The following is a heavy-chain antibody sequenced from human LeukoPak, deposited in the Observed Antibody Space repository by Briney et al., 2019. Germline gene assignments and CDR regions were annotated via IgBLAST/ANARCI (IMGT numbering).Heavy chain of an antibody. CDR1: GYTFTGYY. J-gene: IGHJ5*02. V-gene: IGHV1-2*02. Sequence: GASVKVSCKASGYTFTGYYMHWVRQAPGQGLEWMGWINPNSGGTNYAQKFQGRVTMTRDTSISTAYMELSRLRSDDTAVYYCARVVYGDYSNNWFDPWGQGTLVTVSS. D-gene: IGHD4-17*01. CDR3: ARVVYGDYSNNWFDP. CDR2: INPNSGGT.